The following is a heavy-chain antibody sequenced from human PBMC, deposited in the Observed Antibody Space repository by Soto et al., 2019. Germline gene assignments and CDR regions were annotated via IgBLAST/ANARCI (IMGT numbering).Heavy chain of an antibody. V-gene: IGHV4-39*01. D-gene: IGHD5-18*01. CDR3: ACIFSGGYGYGFYYYGMDV. Sequence: SDTLSLTCTVSGGSISSIIYYWGWIRQPPGKGLEWIGSIYYSGSTYYNPSLKSRVTISVDTSKNQFSLKLSSVTAADTAVYYCACIFSGGYGYGFYYYGMDVWGQGTTVTVSS. CDR2: IYYSGST. J-gene: IGHJ6*02. CDR1: GGSISSIIYY.